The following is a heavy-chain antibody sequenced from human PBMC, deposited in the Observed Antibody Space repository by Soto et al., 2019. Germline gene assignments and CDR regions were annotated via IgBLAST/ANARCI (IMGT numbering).Heavy chain of an antibody. CDR2: IYYSGST. Sequence: PSETLSLTCTVSGGSISSGGYYWSWIRQHPGKGLEWIGYIYYSGSTYYNPSLKSRVTISVDTSKNQFSLKLSSVTAADTAVYYCARGYCTNGVCSQRAFDIWGQGTMVTVSS. D-gene: IGHD2-8*01. CDR3: ARGYCTNGVCSQRAFDI. J-gene: IGHJ3*02. V-gene: IGHV4-31*03. CDR1: GGSISSGGYY.